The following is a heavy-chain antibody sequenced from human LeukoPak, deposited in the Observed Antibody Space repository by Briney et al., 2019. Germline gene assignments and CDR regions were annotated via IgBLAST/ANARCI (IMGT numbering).Heavy chain of an antibody. Sequence: PGGSLRLSCAASGFTFSSYAMSWVRQAPGKGLEWVSAISGSGGSTYYADSVKGRFTISGDNSKNTLYLQMNSLRAEDTAVYYCAKDGSWIQLWLPNYWGQGTLVTVSS. D-gene: IGHD5-18*01. CDR3: AKDGSWIQLWLPNY. J-gene: IGHJ4*02. CDR2: ISGSGGST. CDR1: GFTFSSYA. V-gene: IGHV3-23*01.